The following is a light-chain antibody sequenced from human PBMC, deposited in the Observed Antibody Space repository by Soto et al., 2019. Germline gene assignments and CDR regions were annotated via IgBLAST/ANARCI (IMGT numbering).Light chain of an antibody. Sequence: EIVVTQSPATLSVCPGERATLSCRASQSVSSNLAWYQQKPGQAPSLLIYGASTRATGTPARFSGSGSGTEFTLTISSLQSEDFAVYYCQQYISLPLTFGGVTKVDIX. CDR3: QQYISLPLT. CDR1: QSVSSN. CDR2: GAS. J-gene: IGKJ4*01. V-gene: IGKV3-15*01.